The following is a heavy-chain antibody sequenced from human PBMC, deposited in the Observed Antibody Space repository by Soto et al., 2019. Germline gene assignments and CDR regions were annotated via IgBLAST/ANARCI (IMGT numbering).Heavy chain of an antibody. D-gene: IGHD3-3*01. CDR3: ARERAVDFSDYYYYYYMDV. CDR2: ISAYNGNT. Sequence: ASVKVSCKASGYTFTSYGISWVRQAPGQGLEWMGWISAYNGNTNYAQKLQGRVTMTTDTSTSTAYMELRSLRSDDTAVYYCARERAVDFSDYYYYYYMDVWGKGTTVTVSS. CDR1: GYTFTSYG. V-gene: IGHV1-18*01. J-gene: IGHJ6*03.